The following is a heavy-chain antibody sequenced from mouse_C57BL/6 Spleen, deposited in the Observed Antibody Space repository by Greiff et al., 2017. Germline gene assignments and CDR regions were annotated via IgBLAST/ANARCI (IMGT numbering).Heavy chain of an antibody. V-gene: IGHV1-81*01. D-gene: IGHD2-5*01. CDR2: IYPRSGNT. CDR1: GYTFTSYG. CDR3: ARWSNLSYYYAMDY. Sequence: VKLVESGAELARPGASVKLSCKASGYTFTSYGISWVKQRTGQGLEWIGEIYPRSGNTYYNEKFKGKATLTADKSSSTAYMELRSLTSEDSAVYFCARWSNLSYYYAMDYWGQGTSVTVSS. J-gene: IGHJ4*01.